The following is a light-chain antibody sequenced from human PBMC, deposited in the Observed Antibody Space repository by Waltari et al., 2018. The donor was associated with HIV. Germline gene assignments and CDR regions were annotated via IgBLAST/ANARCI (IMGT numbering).Light chain of an antibody. CDR3: RSYGGSNNVV. V-gene: IGLV2-8*01. Sequence: QSALTQPPSASGSPGQSVTISCTGTSSDVGGYNYVSWYQQHPGKAPKLMIYGVNKRPAGVPDRLSGSKSGNTASRPYSGLQGEDEAEYYCRSYGGSNNVVFGGGTKLTVL. CDR1: SSDVGGYNY. CDR2: GVN. J-gene: IGLJ2*01.